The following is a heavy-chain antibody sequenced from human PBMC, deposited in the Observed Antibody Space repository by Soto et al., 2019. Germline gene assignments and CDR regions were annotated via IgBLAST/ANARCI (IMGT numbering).Heavy chain of an antibody. Sequence: PGGSLRLSCSASRFSFSNFPIHWVRQAPGKGLEYVSAISSNGDHTYYADSVKGRFSISRDNSENTLYLQMSSLRPEDTAVYYCVIPTSGYSYGYDYWGQGTLVTVLL. J-gene: IGHJ4*02. CDR2: ISSNGDHT. V-gene: IGHV3-64D*06. CDR3: VIPTSGYSYGYDY. D-gene: IGHD5-18*01. CDR1: RFSFSNFP.